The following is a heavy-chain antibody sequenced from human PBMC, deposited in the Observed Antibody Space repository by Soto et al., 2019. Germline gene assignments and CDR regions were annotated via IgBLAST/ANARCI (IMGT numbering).Heavy chain of an antibody. Sequence: GGSLRLSCAASGFTFSSYGMHWVRQAPGKGLEWVAVISYDGSNKYYADSVKGRFTISRDNSKNTLYLQMNSLRAEDTAVYYCAKDHIVVVVAATAPPGYWGQGTLVTVSS. CDR2: ISYDGSNK. D-gene: IGHD2-15*01. J-gene: IGHJ4*02. V-gene: IGHV3-30*18. CDR3: AKDHIVVVVAATAPPGY. CDR1: GFTFSSYG.